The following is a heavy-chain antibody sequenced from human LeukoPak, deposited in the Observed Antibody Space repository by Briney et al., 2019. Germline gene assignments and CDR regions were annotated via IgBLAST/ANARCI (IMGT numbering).Heavy chain of an antibody. CDR2: ISNSAAST. Sequence: GGSLRLSCAASGFTFSNYAMTWVRQAPGKGLEWVSGISNSAASTYYADSVKGRFIISRDYSKNTLYLQMNSLRAEDTAIYYCAKVLTLYPSLDSWGQGTLATVSS. V-gene: IGHV3-23*01. CDR1: GFTFSNYA. D-gene: IGHD4/OR15-4a*01. CDR3: AKVLTLYPSLDS. J-gene: IGHJ4*02.